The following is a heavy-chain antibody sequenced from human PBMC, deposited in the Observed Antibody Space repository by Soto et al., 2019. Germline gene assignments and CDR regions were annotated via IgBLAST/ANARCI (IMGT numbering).Heavy chain of an antibody. CDR3: ARDVDTAMGDAFDI. CDR2: IWYDGNNK. D-gene: IGHD5-18*01. Sequence: LGESLKISCAASGFTFSSYGLRWVRQAPGKGLDWVATIWYDGNNKYYADSVKGRFTISRDNSKNTLYLQINSLRVEDTAVYYCARDVDTAMGDAFDIWGQGTMVTVS. J-gene: IGHJ3*02. V-gene: IGHV3-33*01. CDR1: GFTFSSYG.